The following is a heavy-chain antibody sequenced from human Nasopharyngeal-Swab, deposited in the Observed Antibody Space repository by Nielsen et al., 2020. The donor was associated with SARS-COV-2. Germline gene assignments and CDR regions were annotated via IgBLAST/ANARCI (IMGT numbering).Heavy chain of an antibody. V-gene: IGHV3-7*01. J-gene: IGHJ6*02. CDR3: ARDLHCSGGSCYSYGMDV. CDR2: IKQDGSEK. CDR1: GFTFSSYW. D-gene: IGHD2-15*01. Sequence: GESLKISCAASGFTFSSYWMSWVRQAPGKGLEWVANIKQDGSEKYYVDSVKGRFTISRDNAKNSLYLQMNSLRAEDTAVYYCARDLHCSGGSCYSYGMDVWGQGTTVTVS.